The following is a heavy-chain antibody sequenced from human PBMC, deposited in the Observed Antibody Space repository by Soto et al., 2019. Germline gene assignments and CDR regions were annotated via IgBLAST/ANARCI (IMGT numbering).Heavy chain of an antibody. V-gene: IGHV1-18*01. J-gene: IGHJ4*02. D-gene: IGHD1-26*01. Sequence: QVQLVQSGAEVKKPGASVKVSCKASGYTFTSYGISWVRQAPGQGLEWMGWISAYNGNTNYAQKLQGRVTMTTDTSTSTANMELRSLRSEATAVYYWARVRGSYALVYGGQGTLVTVSS. CDR3: ARVRGSYALVY. CDR1: GYTFTSYG. CDR2: ISAYNGNT.